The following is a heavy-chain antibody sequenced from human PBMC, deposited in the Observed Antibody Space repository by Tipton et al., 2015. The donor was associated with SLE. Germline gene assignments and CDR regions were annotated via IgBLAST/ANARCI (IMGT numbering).Heavy chain of an antibody. CDR3: ARGGTAFDI. V-gene: IGHV4-59*01. Sequence: TLSLTCTVSGGSISSYYWSWIRQPPGKGLEWIGYIYYSGSTNYNPPLKSRVTISVDTSKNQFSLNLSSVNAADTAVYYCARGGTAFDIWGQGTTVTVSS. CDR1: GGSISSYY. J-gene: IGHJ3*02. D-gene: IGHD1-1*01. CDR2: IYYSGST.